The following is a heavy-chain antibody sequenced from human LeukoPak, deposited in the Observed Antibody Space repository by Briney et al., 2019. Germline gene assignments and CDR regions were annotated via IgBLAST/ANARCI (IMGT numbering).Heavy chain of an antibody. CDR3: ARQSPSSSWSARGAFDI. CDR2: IYPGDSDT. D-gene: IGHD6-13*01. CDR1: GYRFTTYW. J-gene: IGHJ3*02. Sequence: GESLKISCKASGYRFTTYWIGWVRQMPGKGLEWMGIIYPGDSDTRYSPSFQGQVTISADKSISTAYLQWSSLKASDTAMYYCARQSPSSSWSARGAFDIWGQGTMVTVSS. V-gene: IGHV5-51*01.